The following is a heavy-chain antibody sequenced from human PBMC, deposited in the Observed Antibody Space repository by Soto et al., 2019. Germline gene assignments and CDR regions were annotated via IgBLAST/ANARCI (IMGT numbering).Heavy chain of an antibody. CDR3: ARELVRCGSRIAARRFDY. Sequence: EVQLVESGGGLVKPGGSLRLSCAASGFTFSSYWMSWVRKAPGKGLEWVANVHQDGSAKYYVDSVKGRFTITRDNAKNSRYLQMYRLRSDDTAVYYCARELVRCGSRIAARRFDYWGQGTLVTVS. V-gene: IGHV3-7*01. J-gene: IGHJ4*02. D-gene: IGHD6-6*01. CDR2: VHQDGSAK. CDR1: GFTFSSYW.